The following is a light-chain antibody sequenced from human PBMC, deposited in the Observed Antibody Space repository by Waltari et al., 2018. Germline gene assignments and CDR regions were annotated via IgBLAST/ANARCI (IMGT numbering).Light chain of an antibody. CDR1: QSVRSNY. V-gene: IGKV3D-20*01. J-gene: IGKJ4*01. Sequence: DIVLTQSPATLSLSPGERATLSCGASQSVRSNYLAWYQQKPGLAPRVLIYDASSRATGIPDRFRGSGSGTDFTLTSSRLEPEDFAVYYCQQFGTSPLTFGGGTKVEIK. CDR3: QQFGTSPLT. CDR2: DAS.